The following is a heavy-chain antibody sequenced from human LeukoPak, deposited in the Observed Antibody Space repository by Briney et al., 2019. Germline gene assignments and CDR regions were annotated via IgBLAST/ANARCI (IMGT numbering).Heavy chain of an antibody. CDR1: GGSISSGDYY. V-gene: IGHV3-23*01. CDR2: ISASGGST. D-gene: IGHD1-26*01. CDR3: AKDQRWESPHYLDS. Sequence: LSLTCTVSGGSISSGDYYWSWIRQPPGKGLEWVSGISASGGSTNYADSVRGRFTISRDNSKNTLYVQMNSLRDEDTALYYCAKDQRWESPHYLDSWGQGTLVTVSS. J-gene: IGHJ4*02.